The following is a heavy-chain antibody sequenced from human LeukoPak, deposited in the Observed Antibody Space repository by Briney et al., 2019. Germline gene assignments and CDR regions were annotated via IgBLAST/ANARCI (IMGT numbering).Heavy chain of an antibody. V-gene: IGHV4-30-2*03. CDR1: GGSISSGGYS. Sequence: PSQTLSLTCAVSGGSISSGGYSWSWIRQPPGKGLEWIGEINHSGSTNYNPSLKSRVTISVDTSKNQFSLKLSSVTAADTAVYYCVIVVVTAPTGWGQGTLVTVSS. J-gene: IGHJ4*02. CDR2: INHSGST. D-gene: IGHD2-21*02. CDR3: VIVVVTAPTG.